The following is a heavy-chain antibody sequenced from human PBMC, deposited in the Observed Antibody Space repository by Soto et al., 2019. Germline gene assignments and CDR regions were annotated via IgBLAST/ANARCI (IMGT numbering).Heavy chain of an antibody. CDR2: IYYSGST. CDR1: GGAVSSGGYY. J-gene: IGHJ6*02. Sequence: TLALTCTVSGGAVSSGGYYWSWIGQHPGKGLEWIGYIYYSGSTYYNPSLKSRVTISVDTSKNQFSLKLSSVTAADTAVYYCARDLYSNPYYGPDVWGQGTPGTVS. CDR3: ARDLYSNPYYGPDV. D-gene: IGHD4-4*01. V-gene: IGHV4-31*03.